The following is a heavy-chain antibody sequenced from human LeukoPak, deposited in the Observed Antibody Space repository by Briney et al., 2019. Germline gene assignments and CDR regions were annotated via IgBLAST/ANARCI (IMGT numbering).Heavy chain of an antibody. D-gene: IGHD1-26*01. J-gene: IGHJ5*02. CDR3: VRHRSGQAWLDP. CDR1: GDSVTSSSYC. V-gene: IGHV4-39*01. CDR2: IYYSGSS. Sequence: SETLSLTCTVAGDSVTSSSYCWGWIRQPPGKGLEWIGCIYYSGSSYYNSSLNSRVTISVDTSKTEFSLRLKSVTATDTALYYCVRHRSGQAWLDPWGQGTLVTVSS.